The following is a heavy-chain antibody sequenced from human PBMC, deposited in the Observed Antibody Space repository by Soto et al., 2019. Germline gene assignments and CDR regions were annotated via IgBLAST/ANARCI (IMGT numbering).Heavy chain of an antibody. J-gene: IGHJ4*02. CDR2: IYWDDDK. V-gene: IGHV2-5*02. CDR3: AHRRRAAGGYFFGY. Sequence: QITLKESGPPLVKPTQTLTLTCTFSGFSLSTSGGGVGCIRQPPGKALEWLALIYWDDDKRYTPSLKSRITITTDTSKNQVVRTMTNMDPTDTATYYCAHRRRAAGGYFFGYWGQGTLVTGSS. CDR1: GFSLSTSGGG. D-gene: IGHD6-25*01.